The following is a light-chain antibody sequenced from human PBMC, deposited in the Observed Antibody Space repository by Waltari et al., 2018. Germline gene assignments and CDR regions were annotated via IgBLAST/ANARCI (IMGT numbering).Light chain of an antibody. CDR1: QSVSSSY. Sequence: EIVLTQSPCTLSLSPGERATLSCRASQSVSSSYLAWYRQKPGQAPRLLIYGVSNRATGIPDRFSGSGSGTDFTLTISRLEPEDFAVYYCHQYGSSRWTFGQGTKVEIK. V-gene: IGKV3-20*01. CDR2: GVS. CDR3: HQYGSSRWT. J-gene: IGKJ1*01.